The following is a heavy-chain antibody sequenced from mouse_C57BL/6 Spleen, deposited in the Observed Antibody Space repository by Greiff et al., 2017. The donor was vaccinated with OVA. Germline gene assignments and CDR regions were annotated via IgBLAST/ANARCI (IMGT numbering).Heavy chain of an antibody. CDR1: GYTFTSYW. V-gene: IGHV1-69*01. CDR2: IDPSDSYT. D-gene: IGHD2-1*01. CDR3: ARRDYGNPWFAY. J-gene: IGHJ3*01. Sequence: QVHVKQPGAELVMPGASVKLSCKASGYTFTSYWMHWVKQRPGQGLEWIGEIDPSDSYTNYNQKFKGKSTLTVDKSSSTAYMQLSSLTSEDSAVYYCARRDYGNPWFAYWGQGTLVTVSA.